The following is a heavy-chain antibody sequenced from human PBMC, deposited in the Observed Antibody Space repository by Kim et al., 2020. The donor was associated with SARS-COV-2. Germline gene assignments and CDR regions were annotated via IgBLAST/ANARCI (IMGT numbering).Heavy chain of an antibody. J-gene: IGHJ6*02. V-gene: IGHV5-51*01. CDR1: GYSFSNYW. D-gene: IGHD3-16*01. Sequence: GESLKISCQGSGYSFSNYWIAWVRQMPGKGLEWMGSYYPGDSEIRYSSTFQGQVIISADKSIRTAYLQWRSLKASDSGMYYCARFGVYRDSDVWGQGTPV. CDR2: YYPGDSEI. CDR3: ARFGVYRDSDV.